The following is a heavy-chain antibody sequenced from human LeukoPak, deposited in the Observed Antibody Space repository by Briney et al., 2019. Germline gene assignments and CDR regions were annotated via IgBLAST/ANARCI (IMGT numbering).Heavy chain of an antibody. CDR2: ISSSGSTI. J-gene: IGHJ6*04. CDR1: GFTFSTYS. Sequence: GGSLRLSCAASGFTFSTYSLNWVRQAPGKGLEWVSYISSSGSTIYYADSVKGRFTISRDNAKNSLYLQMNSLRAEDTAVYYCAELGITMIGGVWGKGTTVTISS. CDR3: AELGITMIGGV. D-gene: IGHD3-10*02. V-gene: IGHV3-48*04.